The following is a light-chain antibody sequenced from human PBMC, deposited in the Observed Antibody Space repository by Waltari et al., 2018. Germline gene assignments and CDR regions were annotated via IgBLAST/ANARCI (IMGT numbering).Light chain of an antibody. CDR1: QRVASSY. V-gene: IGKV3-20*01. CDR3: QQYGRSLT. J-gene: IGKJ4*01. Sequence: EIVLTQSPGTLSLSPGERATTSCRASQRVASSYLGGYQQKPGQAPRLLIFGSSKRATGIPDRFSGSWSGTDFTLTINGVEPEDFAVYYCQQYGRSLTFGGGTKVEI. CDR2: GSS.